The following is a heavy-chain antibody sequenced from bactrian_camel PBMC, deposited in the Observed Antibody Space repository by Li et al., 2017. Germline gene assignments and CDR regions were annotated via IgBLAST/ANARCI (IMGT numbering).Heavy chain of an antibody. V-gene: IGHV3S25*01. J-gene: IGHJ6*01. CDR1: GYTYNRNC. CDR3: SAARYYRLGGECRWSDFDY. D-gene: IGHD3*01. CDR2: ITASGVST. Sequence: QLVESGGGSVQAGGSLKLSCAASGYTYNRNCMAWFRQAPGKGLEWVSRITASGVSTYYADSVKGRFTISRDNAKNTAYLQMNSLKPEDTAIYYCSAARYYRLGGECRWSDFDYWGQGTQVTVS.